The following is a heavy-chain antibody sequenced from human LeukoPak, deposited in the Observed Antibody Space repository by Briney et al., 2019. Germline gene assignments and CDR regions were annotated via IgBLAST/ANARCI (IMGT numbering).Heavy chain of an antibody. Sequence: GGSLRLSCAASGFTFSDYYMSWIRQAPGKGLEWVSYISSSSSYTNYADSVKGRFTISRDNAKNSLYLQMNSLRAEDTAVYYCARAYYGRKPDYWGQGTLVTVSS. CDR3: ARAYYGRKPDY. CDR1: GFTFSDYY. D-gene: IGHD4-23*01. CDR2: ISSSSSYT. V-gene: IGHV3-11*05. J-gene: IGHJ4*02.